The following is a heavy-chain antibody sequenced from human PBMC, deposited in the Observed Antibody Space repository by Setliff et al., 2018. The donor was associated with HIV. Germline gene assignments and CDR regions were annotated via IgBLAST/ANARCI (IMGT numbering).Heavy chain of an antibody. V-gene: IGHV3-7*03. CDR2: INGDGSQR. D-gene: IGHD1-26*01. J-gene: IGHJ4*02. Sequence: GSLRLSCAASGVTLSNSWVNWVRQAPGKGLEWVAHINGDGSQRYHVDSVEGRFSISRDNAKNSVFLQMNSLRVEDTAVYYCVRGHYSGPGWGQGTLVTVS. CDR3: VRGHYSGPG. CDR1: GVTLSNSW.